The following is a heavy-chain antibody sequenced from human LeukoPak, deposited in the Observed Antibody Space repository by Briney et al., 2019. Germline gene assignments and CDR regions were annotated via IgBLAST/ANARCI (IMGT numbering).Heavy chain of an antibody. Sequence: GGSLRLSCAASGFTFRTYAMSWVRQAPGKGLEWVSVFYSGGHTYYADSVRGRFTVSRDNSKNTLYLQMNSLRAEDTAVYYCARDQLGGYCTSTNCYTSFYYWGRGTLVTVSS. D-gene: IGHD2-2*02. CDR1: GFTFRTYA. CDR2: FYSGGHT. J-gene: IGHJ4*01. CDR3: ARDQLGGYCTSTNCYTSFYY. V-gene: IGHV3-53*01.